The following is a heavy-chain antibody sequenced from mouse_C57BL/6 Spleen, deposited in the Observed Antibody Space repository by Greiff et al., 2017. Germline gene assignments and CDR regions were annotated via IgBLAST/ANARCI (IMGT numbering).Heavy chain of an antibody. D-gene: IGHD4-1*01. V-gene: IGHV2-5*01. CDR3: AKNWEGPGYFDY. CDR1: GFSLTSYG. Sequence: QVQLKESGPGLVQPSQSLSITCTVSGFSLTSYGVHWVRQSPGKGLEWLGVIWGGGSTDYNAAFMSRLSITKDNSKSQVFFKMNSLQADDTAIYYGAKNWEGPGYFDYWGQGTTLTVSS. CDR2: IWGGGST. J-gene: IGHJ2*01.